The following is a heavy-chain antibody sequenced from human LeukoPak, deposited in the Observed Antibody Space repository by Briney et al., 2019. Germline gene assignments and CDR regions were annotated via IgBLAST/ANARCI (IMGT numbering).Heavy chain of an antibody. V-gene: IGHV3-23*01. CDR3: AKDLDIVATITGN. D-gene: IGHD5-12*01. CDR1: GFTFSSYA. J-gene: IGHJ4*02. Sequence: GGSLRLSCAASGFTFSSYAMSWVRQAPGKGLEWVSGVSGSGGSTYYADSVKGRFTISRDNSKNTLYLRMNSLRAEDTAVYYCAKDLDIVATITGNWGQGTLVTVSS. CDR2: VSGSGGST.